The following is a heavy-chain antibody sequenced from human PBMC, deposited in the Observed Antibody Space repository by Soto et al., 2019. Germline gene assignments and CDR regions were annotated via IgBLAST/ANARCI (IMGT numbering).Heavy chain of an antibody. J-gene: IGHJ4*02. Sequence: HPGGSLRLSCAASGFTFSSYAMSWVRQAPGKGLEWVSFISGSGGSTYYADSVKGRFTISRDTSKNTLYLQMSSLRAEETAVYYCGKDADTHREKDGNRLRWDRIDNWGQGTRVTDSS. CDR2: ISGSGGST. CDR1: GFTFSSYA. D-gene: IGHD4-17*01. V-gene: IGHV3-23*01. CDR3: GKDADTHREKDGNRLRWDRIDN.